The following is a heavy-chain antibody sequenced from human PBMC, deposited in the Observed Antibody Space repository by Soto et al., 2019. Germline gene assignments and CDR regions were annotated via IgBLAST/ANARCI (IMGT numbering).Heavy chain of an antibody. CDR1: GYTFTGYF. D-gene: IGHD3-10*01. J-gene: IGHJ5*02. CDR3: ARVIRGAYYNSPLDT. CDR2: INPYSGGA. V-gene: IGHV1-2*02. Sequence: XASVKVSCKASGYTFTGYFMHWVRQAPGQGLEWMGWINPYSGGAEYAQSFQGRVTMTRDTSISTVYMELSRLRFDDTAVYYCARVIRGAYYNSPLDTWGQGTVVTVSS.